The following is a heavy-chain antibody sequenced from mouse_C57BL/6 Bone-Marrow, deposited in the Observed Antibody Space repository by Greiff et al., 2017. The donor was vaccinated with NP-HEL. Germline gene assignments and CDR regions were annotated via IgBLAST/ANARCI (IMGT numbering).Heavy chain of an antibody. D-gene: IGHD1-1*01. CDR1: GYTFTSYW. CDR3: ARDYYGSSYYFDY. CDR2: INPSSGYT. J-gene: IGHJ2*01. Sequence: QVQLQQSGAELAKPGASVKLSCKASGYTFTSYWMHWVKQRPGQGLEWIGYINPSSGYTKYNQKFKDKATLTADKSSSTAYMQLSSLTYEDSAVYYSARDYYGSSYYFDYWGQGTTLTVSS. V-gene: IGHV1-7*01.